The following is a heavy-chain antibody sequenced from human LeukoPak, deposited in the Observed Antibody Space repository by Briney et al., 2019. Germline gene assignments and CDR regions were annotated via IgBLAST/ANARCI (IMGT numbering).Heavy chain of an antibody. V-gene: IGHV4-31*03. CDR2: IYYSGST. CDR1: GGSISSGGYY. D-gene: IGHD2-15*01. CDR3: ARDTGGYSSGGSCGVDY. J-gene: IGHJ4*02. Sequence: PSETLSLTCTVSGGSISSGGYYWSWIRQHPGKGLEWIGYIYYSGSTYYNPSLKSRVTISVDTSKNQFSLKLSSVTAADTAVYYCARDTGGYSSGGSCGVDYWGQGTLATVSS.